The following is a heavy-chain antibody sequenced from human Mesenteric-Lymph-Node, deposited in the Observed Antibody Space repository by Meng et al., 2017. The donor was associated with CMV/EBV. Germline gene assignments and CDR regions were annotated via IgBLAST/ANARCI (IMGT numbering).Heavy chain of an antibody. CDR1: GGSISSSSYY. D-gene: IGHD3-3*01. Sequence: SGGSISSSSYYWGWIRQPPGQGLEWIGSIYYSGSTYYNPSLKSRVTISVDTSKNQFSLKLSSVTAADTAVYYCARQRENYDFWSDLWGQGTLVTVSS. V-gene: IGHV4-39*01. CDR2: IYYSGST. CDR3: ARQRENYDFWSDL. J-gene: IGHJ5*02.